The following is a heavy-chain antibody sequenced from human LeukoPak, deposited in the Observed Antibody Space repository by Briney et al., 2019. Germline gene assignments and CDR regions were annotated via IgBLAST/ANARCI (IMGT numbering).Heavy chain of an antibody. J-gene: IGHJ4*02. V-gene: IGHV4-30-4*01. CDR1: GGSISSGDYY. CDR3: ARYTNYDSSGYVLDY. Sequence: SETLSLTCTVSGGSISSGDYYWSWIRQPPGKGLEWIAYMYYSGSTYYNPSLKSRVTIPVDTSKNQFSLKLSSVTAADTAVYYCARYTNYDSSGYVLDYWGQGTLVTVSS. D-gene: IGHD3-22*01. CDR2: MYYSGST.